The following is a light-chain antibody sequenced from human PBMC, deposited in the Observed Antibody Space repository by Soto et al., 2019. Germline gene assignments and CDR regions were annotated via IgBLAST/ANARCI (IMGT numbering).Light chain of an antibody. Sequence: EIVMTQSPATLSVSPGERATVSCRTSQSVNRNLAWYQQKPGQVPRLVIYGPSTRAIGIPDRFSGSGSGTEFTLTISSLQSEDFAVYYCHQYHEWPMPFGQGTRLEI. CDR2: GPS. V-gene: IGKV3-15*01. CDR1: QSVNRN. J-gene: IGKJ5*01. CDR3: HQYHEWPMP.